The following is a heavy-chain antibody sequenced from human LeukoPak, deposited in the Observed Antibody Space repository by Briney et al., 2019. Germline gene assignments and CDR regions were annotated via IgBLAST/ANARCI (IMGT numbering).Heavy chain of an antibody. CDR3: AQKGGFGELSGWFDP. D-gene: IGHD3-10*01. Sequence: GGSLRLYCATAGFTFSSSWRHWVRQAPGKGLVWVSRISGDGGRARYADSVKGRFTISRDNAKNTLYLQMNSLRAEDTAVYYCAQKGGFGELSGWFDPWGQGTLVTVSS. CDR1: GFTFSSSW. CDR2: ISGDGGRA. J-gene: IGHJ5*02. V-gene: IGHV3-74*01.